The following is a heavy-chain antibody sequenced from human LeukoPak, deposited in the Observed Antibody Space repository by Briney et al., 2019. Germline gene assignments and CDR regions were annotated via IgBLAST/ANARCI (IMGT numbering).Heavy chain of an antibody. CDR2: ISVSGNST. Sequence: GGSLRLSCAASGFTFSSSAMNWVRQVPGKGLEWVSGISVSGNSTYYADSAKGRFTISRDNSKNTLYLQMNSLRAEDTAVYYCAKADSHPGGFDYWGQGTLVTVSS. D-gene: IGHD1-14*01. J-gene: IGHJ4*02. CDR1: GFTFSSSA. V-gene: IGHV3-23*01. CDR3: AKADSHPGGFDY.